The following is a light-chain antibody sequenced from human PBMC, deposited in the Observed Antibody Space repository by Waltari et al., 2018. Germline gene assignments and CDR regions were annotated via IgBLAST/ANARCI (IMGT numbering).Light chain of an antibody. Sequence: SSELTQPPSASVSPGQTANITCSGPQLGSKFVYWYLQKSGLAPVLVIYEDRKRPSGIPERFSGSPSENTATLTISGTQVMDEAHYYCQAWDSSTAVFGGGTKLNVL. V-gene: IGLV3-1*01. J-gene: IGLJ2*01. CDR1: QLGSKF. CDR3: QAWDSSTAV. CDR2: EDR.